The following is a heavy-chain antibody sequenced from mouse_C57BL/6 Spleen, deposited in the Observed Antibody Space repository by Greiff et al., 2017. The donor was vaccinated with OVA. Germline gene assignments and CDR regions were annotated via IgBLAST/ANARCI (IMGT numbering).Heavy chain of an antibody. CDR2: INPSTGGT. D-gene: IGHD1-1*01. Sequence: EVKLVESGPELVKPGASVKISCKASGYSFTGYYMNWVKQSPEKSLEWIGEINPSTGGTTYNQKFKAKATLTVDKSSSTAYMQLKSLTSEDSAVYYCARYPIYYGSSYRYFDVWGTGTTVTVSS. V-gene: IGHV1-42*01. CDR1: GYSFTGYY. CDR3: ARYPIYYGSSYRYFDV. J-gene: IGHJ1*03.